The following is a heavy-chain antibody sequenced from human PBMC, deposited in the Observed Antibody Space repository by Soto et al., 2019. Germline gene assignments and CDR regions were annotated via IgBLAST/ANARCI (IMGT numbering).Heavy chain of an antibody. CDR3: ARALGYCSSTSCYSARYYYYYGMDV. D-gene: IGHD2-2*02. V-gene: IGHV1-69*13. Sequence: SVKVSCKASGGTFSSYAISWVRQAPGQGLEWMGGIIPIFGTANHAQKFQGRVTITADESTSTAYMELSSLRSEDTAVYYCARALGYCSSTSCYSARYYYYYGMDVWG. J-gene: IGHJ6*02. CDR1: GGTFSSYA. CDR2: IIPIFGTA.